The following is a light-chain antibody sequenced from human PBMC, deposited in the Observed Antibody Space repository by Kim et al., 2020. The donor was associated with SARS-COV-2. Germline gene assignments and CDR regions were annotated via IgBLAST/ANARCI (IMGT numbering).Light chain of an antibody. Sequence: DIQLTQSPSSLSASVGDRVIISCRASQAIDNYLAWFQQKPGKAPKSLIYGASTLQSGVPSKFIGSGSGTDFTLTINSLQPEDFATYFCQQYDSLPPTFGGGTKVDIK. J-gene: IGKJ4*01. CDR2: GAS. CDR3: QQYDSLPPT. CDR1: QAIDNY. V-gene: IGKV1-16*02.